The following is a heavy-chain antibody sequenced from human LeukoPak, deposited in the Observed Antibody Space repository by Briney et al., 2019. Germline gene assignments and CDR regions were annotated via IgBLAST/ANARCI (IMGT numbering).Heavy chain of an antibody. CDR3: ARGTKSGGDDAFDI. Sequence: GGSLRVSCEPSGFTFSNHNMNSVRQAPGKGLEWVSSISSGSSYIYYADSVKGRFTISRDNAKNSLYLQMTSLRAEDTAVYYCARGTKSGGDDAFDIWAQGTMVTVSS. D-gene: IGHD1-26*01. CDR2: ISSGSSYI. J-gene: IGHJ3*02. V-gene: IGHV3-21*01. CDR1: GFTFSNHN.